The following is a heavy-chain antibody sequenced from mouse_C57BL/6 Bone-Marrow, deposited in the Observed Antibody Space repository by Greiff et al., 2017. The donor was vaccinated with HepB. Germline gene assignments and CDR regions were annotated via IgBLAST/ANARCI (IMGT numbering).Heavy chain of an antibody. CDR3: ARNGLYYYAMDY. CDR2: INPNNGGT. Sequence: EVQLQQSGPELVKPGASVKISCKASGYTFTDYYMNWVKQSHGKSLEWIGDINPNNGGTSYNQKFKGKATLTVDKSSSTAYMELRSLTSEDSAVYYSARNGLYYYAMDYWGQGTSVTVSS. CDR1: GYTFTDYY. J-gene: IGHJ4*01. D-gene: IGHD3-1*01. V-gene: IGHV1-26*01.